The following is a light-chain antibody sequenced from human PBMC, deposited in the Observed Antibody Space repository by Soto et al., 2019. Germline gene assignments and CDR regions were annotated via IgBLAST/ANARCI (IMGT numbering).Light chain of an antibody. CDR3: QQRRT. J-gene: IGKJ1*01. CDR1: QSVINS. CDR2: HAS. V-gene: IGKV3-11*01. Sequence: EIVLTQSPAILSLSPGERATLSCRASQSVINSLAWYQQKPGQAPRLLIYHASNRATGVPARFSGSGSGTDFTLTISSLEPADFAVYYCQQRRTFGQGTKVEIK.